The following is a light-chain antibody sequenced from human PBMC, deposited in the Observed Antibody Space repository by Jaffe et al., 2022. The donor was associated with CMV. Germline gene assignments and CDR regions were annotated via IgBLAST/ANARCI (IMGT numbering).Light chain of an antibody. Sequence: QSVLTQPPSASGTPGQRVTISCSGSSSNIGSNTVNWYQQLPGTAPKLLIYSGNQRPSGVPDRFSGSKSGTSASLAISGLQSEDEADYYCAAWDDSLNGQVFGGGTKLTVL. V-gene: IGLV1-44*01. CDR3: AAWDDSLNGQV. CDR1: SSNIGSNT. J-gene: IGLJ3*02. CDR2: SGN.